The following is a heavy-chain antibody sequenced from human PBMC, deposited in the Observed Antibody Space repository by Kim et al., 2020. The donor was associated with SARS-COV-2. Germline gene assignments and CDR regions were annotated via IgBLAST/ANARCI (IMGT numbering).Heavy chain of an antibody. CDR3: VRVGISSAFDI. Sequence: ASVKVSCKASGYTFTTYAMNWVRQAPGQGLEWMGWINTNTGNPTYAQGFTGRFVFSLDTSVSTAYLQISSLKAEDTAVYVCVRVGISSAFDIWGQGTMVTVSS. CDR1: GYTFTTYA. V-gene: IGHV7-4-1*02. D-gene: IGHD1-26*01. CDR2: INTNTGNP. J-gene: IGHJ3*02.